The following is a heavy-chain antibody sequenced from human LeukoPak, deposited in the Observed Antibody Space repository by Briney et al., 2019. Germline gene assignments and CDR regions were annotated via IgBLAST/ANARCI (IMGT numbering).Heavy chain of an antibody. Sequence: ASVTVSCKASGGTFSSYAISWVRQAPGQGLEWMGGIIPIFGTANYAQKFQGRVTITADESTSTAYMELSSLRSEDTAVYYCVKSSIAARNFNWFDPWGQGTLVTVSS. V-gene: IGHV1-69*13. D-gene: IGHD6-6*01. CDR2: IIPIFGTA. CDR1: GGTFSSYA. J-gene: IGHJ5*02. CDR3: VKSSIAARNFNWFDP.